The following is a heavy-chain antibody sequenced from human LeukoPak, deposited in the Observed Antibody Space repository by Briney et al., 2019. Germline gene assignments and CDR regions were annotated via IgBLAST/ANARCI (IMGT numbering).Heavy chain of an antibody. CDR1: GYTFTSYG. Sequence: ASVKVSCKASGYTFTSYGISWVRQAPGQGLEWMGWISAYNGNTNYAQRLQGRVTMTTDTSTSTAYMELRSLRSDGTAVYYCARDSSSWYLDYWGQGTLVTVSS. CDR2: ISAYNGNT. J-gene: IGHJ4*02. CDR3: ARDSSSWYLDY. D-gene: IGHD6-13*01. V-gene: IGHV1-18*01.